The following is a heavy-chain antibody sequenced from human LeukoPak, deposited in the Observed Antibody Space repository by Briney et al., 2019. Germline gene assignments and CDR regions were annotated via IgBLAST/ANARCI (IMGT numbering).Heavy chain of an antibody. D-gene: IGHD2-2*01. V-gene: IGHV3-7*04. CDR1: GFTFSSYW. Sequence: QTGGSLRLSCAASGFTFSSYWMTWVRQAPGKGLEWVANIRHDGSEEYYVDSVKGRFTTSRDNAKNSLYLQMNSLRAEDTAVYYCARTLGYCSSTNCFLTFDYWGQGTLVTVSS. CDR2: IRHDGSEE. J-gene: IGHJ4*02. CDR3: ARTLGYCSSTNCFLTFDY.